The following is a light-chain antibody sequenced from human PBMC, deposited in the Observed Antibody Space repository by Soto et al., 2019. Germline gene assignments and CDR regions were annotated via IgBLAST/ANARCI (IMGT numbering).Light chain of an antibody. CDR2: EGN. Sequence: QSALTQPASVSGSPGQSITISCTGTSSDVGSYNLVSWYQQHPGKAPKLMIYEGNKRPSGVSNRFSGFKSANTAYLTISGVQPEDEADYHCSSYTTIKTVVFGGGTKLTVL. J-gene: IGLJ2*01. V-gene: IGLV2-14*02. CDR3: SSYTTIKTVV. CDR1: SSDVGSYNL.